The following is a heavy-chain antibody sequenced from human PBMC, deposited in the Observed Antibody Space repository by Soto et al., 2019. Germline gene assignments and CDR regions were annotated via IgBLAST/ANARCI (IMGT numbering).Heavy chain of an antibody. CDR3: ARGGYSYGTMDV. CDR1: GGSVSSGIYY. J-gene: IGHJ6*02. CDR2: IYYNGNT. D-gene: IGHD5-18*01. Sequence: SETLSLTCTVSGGSVSSGIYYWTWIRQPPGKGLEWIGYIYYNGNTNYHPSLKSRVTISVDTSKNHFSLKLNSVTAADTAVYYCARGGYSYGTMDVWGQGTTVTVSS. V-gene: IGHV4-61*03.